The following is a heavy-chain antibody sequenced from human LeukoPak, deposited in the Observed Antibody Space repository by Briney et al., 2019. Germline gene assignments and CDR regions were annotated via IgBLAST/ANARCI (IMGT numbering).Heavy chain of an antibody. V-gene: IGHV3-30*18. CDR2: ISYDGSNK. Sequence: GRSLRLSCAASGFTFSSYGMHWVRQAPGKGLEWVAVISYDGSNKYYADSAKGRFTISRDNSKNTLYLQMNSLRAEDTAVYYCAKGSSIVATILGYWGQGTLVTVSS. J-gene: IGHJ4*02. CDR1: GFTFSSYG. D-gene: IGHD5-12*01. CDR3: AKGSSIVATILGY.